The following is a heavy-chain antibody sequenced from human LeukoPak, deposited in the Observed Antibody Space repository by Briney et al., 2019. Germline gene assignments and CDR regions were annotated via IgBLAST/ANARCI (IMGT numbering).Heavy chain of an antibody. V-gene: IGHV3-23*01. CDR2: ISGSGGST. D-gene: IGHD3-10*01. J-gene: IGHJ4*02. Sequence: GGSLRLSCAASGFTFSSYAMSWVRQAPGKGLEWASAISGSGGSTYYADSVKGRFTISRDNSKNTLYLQMNSLRAEDTAVYYCAKAGDYYGSGIYFDYWGQGTLVTVSS. CDR1: GFTFSSYA. CDR3: AKAGDYYGSGIYFDY.